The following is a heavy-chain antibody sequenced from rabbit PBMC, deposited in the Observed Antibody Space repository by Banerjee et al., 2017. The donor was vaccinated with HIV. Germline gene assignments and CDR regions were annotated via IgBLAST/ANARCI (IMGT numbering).Heavy chain of an antibody. CDR1: GFSFSSSYY. Sequence: QSLEESGGDLVKPGASLTLTCTASGFSFSSSYYMCWVRQAPGKGLEWIACIYAGSSGSTYYASWAKGRFTISKTSSTTVTLQMTSLTAADTATYFCARRRGSYDDYGDNGLDLWGQGTLVTVS. D-gene: IGHD2-1*01. CDR2: IYAGSSGST. V-gene: IGHV1S40*01. J-gene: IGHJ3*01. CDR3: ARRRGSYDDYGDNGLDL.